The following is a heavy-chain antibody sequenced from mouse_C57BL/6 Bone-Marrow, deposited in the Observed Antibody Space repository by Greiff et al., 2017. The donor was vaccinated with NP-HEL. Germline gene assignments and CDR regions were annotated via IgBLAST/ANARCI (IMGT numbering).Heavy chain of an antibody. Sequence: EVHLVESGPVLVKPGASVKMSCKASGYTFTDYYMNWVKQSHGKSLEWIGVINPYNGGTSYNQKFKGKATLTVDKSSSTAYMELNSLTSEDSAVYYCARYYYGSSYWYFDVWGTGTTVTVSS. CDR3: ARYYYGSSYWYFDV. V-gene: IGHV1-19*01. CDR2: INPYNGGT. J-gene: IGHJ1*03. CDR1: GYTFTDYY. D-gene: IGHD1-1*01.